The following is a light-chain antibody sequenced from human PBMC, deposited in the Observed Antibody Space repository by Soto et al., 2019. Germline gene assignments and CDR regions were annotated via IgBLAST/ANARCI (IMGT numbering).Light chain of an antibody. J-gene: IGKJ4*01. CDR2: GAS. CDR1: QSVSSSY. Sequence: EIVLTQSPGTLSLSPGERATLSCRASQSVSSSYLAWYQQKPGQTPRLLIYGASSRATGIPDSFSGSGSETDFTLTISRLEPEDFAVYYCQQYGSSPLTFGGGTKVEIK. V-gene: IGKV3-20*01. CDR3: QQYGSSPLT.